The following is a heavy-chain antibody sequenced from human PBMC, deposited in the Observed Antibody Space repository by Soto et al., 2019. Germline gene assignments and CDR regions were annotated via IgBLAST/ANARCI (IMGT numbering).Heavy chain of an antibody. V-gene: IGHV3-48*02. CDR2: ITDSSDTV. J-gene: IGHJ4*02. CDR1: GFSFINYN. D-gene: IGHD3-3*01. Sequence: GGSLRLSCVASGFSFINYNMNWVRQAPGKGLEWVSYITDSSDTVHYADSVRGRFTISRDNAESSLYLQMNSLRDEDTAVYFCARDFGHGYYLDYWGRGTLVTVSS. CDR3: ARDFGHGYYLDY.